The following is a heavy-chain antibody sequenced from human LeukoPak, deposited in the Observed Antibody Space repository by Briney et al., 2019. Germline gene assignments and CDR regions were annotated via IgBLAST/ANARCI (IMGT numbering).Heavy chain of an antibody. V-gene: IGHV1-69*05. D-gene: IGHD5-18*01. Sequence: SVKVSCKASGGTFSSYAISWVRQAPGQGLEWMGRIIPIFGTANYAQKFQGRVTITTDESTSTAHMELSSLRSEDTAVYYCARTGLQLWSDAFDIWGQGTMVTVSS. CDR1: GGTFSSYA. J-gene: IGHJ3*02. CDR2: IIPIFGTA. CDR3: ARTGLQLWSDAFDI.